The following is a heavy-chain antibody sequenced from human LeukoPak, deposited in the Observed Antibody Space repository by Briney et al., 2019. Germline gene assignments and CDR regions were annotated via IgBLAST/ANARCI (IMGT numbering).Heavy chain of an antibody. J-gene: IGHJ2*01. Sequence: GGSLRLSCAASGFTFSDYYMSWIRQASGRGLECISYISSSGSITHYADSVKGRFTISRDNAKNSLYLQMNSLRDEDTAVYYCARLPPGRWLRYWYFDLWGRGTLVTVSS. V-gene: IGHV3-11*01. CDR2: ISSSGSIT. CDR1: GFTFSDYY. D-gene: IGHD5-24*01. CDR3: ARLPPGRWLRYWYFDL.